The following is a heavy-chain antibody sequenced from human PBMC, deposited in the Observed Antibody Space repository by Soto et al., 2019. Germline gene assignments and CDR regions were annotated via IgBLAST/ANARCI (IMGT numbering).Heavy chain of an antibody. J-gene: IGHJ5*02. CDR1: GYTFTSYG. V-gene: IGHV1-18*01. Sequence: GASVKVSCKASGYTFTSYGISWVRQAPGQGLEWMGWISAYNGNTNYAQKLQGRVTMTTDTSTSTAYMELRSLRSDDTAVYYCARVPTPYRSSSWYEEGLNWFDPWGQGTLVTVSS. D-gene: IGHD6-13*01. CDR3: ARVPTPYRSSSWYEEGLNWFDP. CDR2: ISAYNGNT.